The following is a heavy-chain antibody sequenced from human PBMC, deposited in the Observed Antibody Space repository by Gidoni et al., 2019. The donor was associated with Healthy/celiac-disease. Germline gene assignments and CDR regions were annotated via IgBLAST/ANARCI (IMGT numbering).Heavy chain of an antibody. CDR3: ARESYSNYLITMVRGADGVDY. CDR1: GFTFRSYR. V-gene: IGHV3-48*04. CDR2: ISSSSSTI. Sequence: EVQLVESGGGLVQAGGSVGLSCAPSGFTFRSYRMNSARQAPGKGLEWVSYISSSSSTIYYADSVKGRFTISRDNAKNSLYLQMNSLRAEDTAVYYCARESYSNYLITMVRGADGVDYWGQGTLVTVSS. D-gene: IGHD3-10*01. J-gene: IGHJ4*02.